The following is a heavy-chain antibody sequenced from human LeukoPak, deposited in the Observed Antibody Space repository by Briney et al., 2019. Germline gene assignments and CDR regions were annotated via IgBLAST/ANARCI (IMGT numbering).Heavy chain of an antibody. D-gene: IGHD4/OR15-4a*01. CDR3: ARARGLRGAFDI. J-gene: IGHJ3*02. CDR1: GFTFSSYG. Sequence: PGRSLRLSCAASGFTFSSYGMHGVRQAPGKGLEWVAVIWYDGSNKYYAASVKGRFTISRDNSKNTLYLQMNRLRAEATAVYYCARARGLRGAFDIWGQGTMVTVSS. CDR2: IWYDGSNK. V-gene: IGHV3-33*01.